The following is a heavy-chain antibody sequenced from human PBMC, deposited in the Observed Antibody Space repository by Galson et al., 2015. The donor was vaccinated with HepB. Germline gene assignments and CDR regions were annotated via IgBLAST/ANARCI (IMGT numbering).Heavy chain of an antibody. D-gene: IGHD1-26*01. CDR2: ISAYNGNT. J-gene: IGHJ3*02. Sequence: SVKVSCKASGYTFTSYGISWVRQAPGQGLEWMEWISAYNGNTNYAQKLQGRVTMTTDTSTSTAYMELRSLRSDDTAVYYCARETGWGSYDAFDIWGQGTMVTVSS. V-gene: IGHV1-18*01. CDR1: GYTFTSYG. CDR3: ARETGWGSYDAFDI.